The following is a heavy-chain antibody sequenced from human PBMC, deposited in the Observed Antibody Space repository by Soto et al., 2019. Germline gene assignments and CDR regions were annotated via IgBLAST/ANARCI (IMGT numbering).Heavy chain of an antibody. J-gene: IGHJ3*02. CDR1: GYTITSYA. CDR3: ASNYDTKGSAFDI. CDR2: INAGNGNT. Sequence: QVQLVQSGAEVKKPGASVKVSCKASGYTITSYAMHWVHQAPGQRLEWMGWINAGNGNTKYSQKFQGRVTITRDTSASTAYMELSSLRSEDTAVYYCASNYDTKGSAFDIWGQGTMVTVSS. D-gene: IGHD3-9*01. V-gene: IGHV1-3*01.